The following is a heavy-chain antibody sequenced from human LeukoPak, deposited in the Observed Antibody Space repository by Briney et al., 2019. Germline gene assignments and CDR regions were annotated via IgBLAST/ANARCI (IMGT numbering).Heavy chain of an antibody. Sequence: GGSLRLSCAVSGFTFSSYSMNWVRQAPGKGLEWVSSISSSSGNIYYADSVQGRFTISRDNAKNSLYLEMNSLRAEDTAFYYCARGDVAAAGADAFDIWGQGTMVTVSS. CDR2: ISSSSGNI. D-gene: IGHD6-13*01. CDR1: GFTFSSYS. CDR3: ARGDVAAAGADAFDI. J-gene: IGHJ3*02. V-gene: IGHV3-21*01.